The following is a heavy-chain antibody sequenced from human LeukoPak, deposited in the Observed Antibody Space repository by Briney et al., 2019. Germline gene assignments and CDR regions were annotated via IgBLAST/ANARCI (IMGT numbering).Heavy chain of an antibody. Sequence: ASVKVSCKASGYTFTSYDINWVRQATGQGPEWMGWMNPNSGNTGYAQKFQGRVTMTRNTSISTAYMELSSLRSEDTAVYYCARCSSGYLALYYGMDVWGQGTTVTVSS. V-gene: IGHV1-8*01. D-gene: IGHD3-22*01. CDR1: GYTFTSYD. CDR2: MNPNSGNT. CDR3: ARCSSGYLALYYGMDV. J-gene: IGHJ6*02.